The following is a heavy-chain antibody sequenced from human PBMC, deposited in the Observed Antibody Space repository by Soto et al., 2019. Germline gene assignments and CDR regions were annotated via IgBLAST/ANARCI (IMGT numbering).Heavy chain of an antibody. CDR3: ARDGEAVAGAYYYYYYGMDV. Sequence: SQTLSLTCAISGDSVSSNSAAWNWIRQSPSRGLEWLGRTYYRSKWYNDYAVSVKSRITINPDTSKNQFSLQLNSVTPEDTAVYYCARDGEAVAGAYYYYYYGMDVWGQGTTVTVSS. J-gene: IGHJ6*02. CDR1: GDSVSSNSAA. D-gene: IGHD6-19*01. V-gene: IGHV6-1*01. CDR2: TYYRSKWYN.